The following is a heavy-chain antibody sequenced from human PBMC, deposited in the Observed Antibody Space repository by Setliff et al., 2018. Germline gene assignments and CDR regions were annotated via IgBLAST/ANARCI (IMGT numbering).Heavy chain of an antibody. Sequence: SLTCTVSGASINSGSNYWGWIRQPPGKGLEWIGRIHYRGTTYSNASLASRLTLSVDTSKNQFSLKLTSVTASDTAVYYCARTGTYRYFDSWGQGIRVTVSS. CDR2: IHYRGTT. V-gene: IGHV4-39*01. D-gene: IGHD1-7*01. J-gene: IGHJ4*02. CDR3: ARTGTYRYFDS. CDR1: GASINSGSNY.